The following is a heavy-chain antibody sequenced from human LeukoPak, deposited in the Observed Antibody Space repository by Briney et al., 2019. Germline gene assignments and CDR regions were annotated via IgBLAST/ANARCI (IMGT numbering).Heavy chain of an antibody. Sequence: PSQTLSLTCTVSGGSISSGDYYWSWIRQPPGKGLEWIGYIYYSGSTYYSPSLKSRVTISVDTSKNQFSLKLSSVTAADTAVYYCASTLFANYCSSTSCSPYYFDYWGQGTLVTVSS. CDR1: GGSISSGDYY. D-gene: IGHD2-2*01. J-gene: IGHJ4*02. V-gene: IGHV4-30-4*08. CDR2: IYYSGST. CDR3: ASTLFANYCSSTSCSPYYFDY.